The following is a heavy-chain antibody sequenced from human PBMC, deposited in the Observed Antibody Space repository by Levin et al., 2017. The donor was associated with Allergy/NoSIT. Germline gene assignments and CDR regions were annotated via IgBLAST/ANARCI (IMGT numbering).Heavy chain of an antibody. J-gene: IGHJ5*02. CDR2: ISAYNGNT. Sequence: ASVKVSCKASGYTFTSYGISWVRQAPGQGLEWMGWISAYNGNTNYAQKLQGRVTMTTDTSTSTAYMELRSLRSDDTAVYYCARDWDCSSTSCYDNWFDPWGQGTLVTVSS. CDR3: ARDWDCSSTSCYDNWFDP. V-gene: IGHV1-18*01. D-gene: IGHD2-2*01. CDR1: GYTFTSYG.